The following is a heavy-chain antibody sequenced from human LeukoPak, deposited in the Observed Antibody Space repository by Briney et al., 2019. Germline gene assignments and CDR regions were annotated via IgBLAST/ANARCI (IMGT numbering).Heavy chain of an antibody. J-gene: IGHJ4*02. Sequence: GGSLRLSCAASGFTFSSYGMHWVRQAPGKGLEWVAVISYDGSNKYYADSVKGRFTISRDNAKNSLYLQMNSLRVEDTAVYYCARGTTVDYWGRGTLVTVSS. V-gene: IGHV3-30*03. CDR2: ISYDGSNK. CDR1: GFTFSSYG. CDR3: ARGTTVDY. D-gene: IGHD1-1*01.